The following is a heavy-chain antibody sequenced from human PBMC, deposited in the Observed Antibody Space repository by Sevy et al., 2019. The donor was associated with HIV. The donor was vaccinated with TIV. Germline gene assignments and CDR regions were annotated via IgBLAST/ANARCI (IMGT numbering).Heavy chain of an antibody. CDR1: GGSISSSSYY. Sequence: SETLSLTCTVSGGSISSSSYYWGWIRQPPGKGLEWIGSIYYSGSTYYNPSLKSRVTISVDTSKNQFSLKLSSVTAADTAVYYRARPSIAAAGYYGMDVWGQGTTVTVSS. V-gene: IGHV4-39*01. CDR3: ARPSIAAAGYYGMDV. J-gene: IGHJ6*02. CDR2: IYYSGST. D-gene: IGHD6-13*01.